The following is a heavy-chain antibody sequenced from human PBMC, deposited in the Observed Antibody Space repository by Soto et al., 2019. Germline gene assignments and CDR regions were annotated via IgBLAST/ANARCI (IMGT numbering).Heavy chain of an antibody. CDR2: FDPEDGET. CDR3: ATARLRFLEWFHDY. V-gene: IGHV1-24*01. J-gene: IGHJ4*02. CDR1: GYTLTELS. D-gene: IGHD3-3*01. Sequence: ASVKVSCKVSGYTLTELSMHCARQAPGKGLEWMGGFDPEDGETIYAQKFQGRVTMTEDTSTDTAYMELSSLRSEDTAVYYCATARLRFLEWFHDYWGQGTLVTVSS.